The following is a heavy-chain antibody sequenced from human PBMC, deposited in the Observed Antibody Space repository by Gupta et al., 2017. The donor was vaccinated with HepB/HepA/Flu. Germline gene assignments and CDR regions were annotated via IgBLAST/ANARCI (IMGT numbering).Heavy chain of an antibody. Sequence: QVQLQQWGAGLLKPSETLSLNCAVYGGSFSDYYWSWIRQPPGKGLEWIGEINHGGSTNYNPSLESRVTISIDTSKSQFSLKLSSVTAADTAVYYCAREGITVRPGYYYSMDVWGQGTTVTVS. CDR3: AREGITVRPGYYYSMDV. CDR1: GGSFSDYY. D-gene: IGHD6-6*01. CDR2: INHGGST. J-gene: IGHJ6*03. V-gene: IGHV4-34*02.